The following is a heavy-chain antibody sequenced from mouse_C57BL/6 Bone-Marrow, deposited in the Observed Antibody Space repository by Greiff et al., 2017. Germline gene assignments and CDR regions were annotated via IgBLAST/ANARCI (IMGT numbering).Heavy chain of an antibody. V-gene: IGHV3-6*01. CDR1: GYSITSGYY. D-gene: IGHD3-2*02. CDR2: ISYDGSN. J-gene: IGHJ4*01. Sequence: VQLKESGPGLVKPSQSLSLTCSVTGYSITSGYYWNWIRQFPGNKLEWMGYISYDGSNNYNPSLKNRISITRDTSKDQFFLKLNSVTTEDTATYYCARGEATGDAMDDWGQGTSVTVSS. CDR3: ARGEATGDAMDD.